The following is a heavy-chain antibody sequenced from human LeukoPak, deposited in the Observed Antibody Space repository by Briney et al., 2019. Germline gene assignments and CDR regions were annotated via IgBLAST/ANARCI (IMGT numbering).Heavy chain of an antibody. V-gene: IGHV1-69*04. J-gene: IGHJ6*03. CDR3: ARDLGVVSYYYYMDV. CDR1: GGTFSSYT. D-gene: IGHD3-3*01. Sequence: SVKVSCKASGGTFSSYTISWVRQAPGQGLEWMGRIIPIPGIANYAQKFQGRVTITADKSTSTAYMELSSLRSEDTAVYYCARDLGVVSYYYYMDVRGKGTTVTVSS. CDR2: IIPIPGIA.